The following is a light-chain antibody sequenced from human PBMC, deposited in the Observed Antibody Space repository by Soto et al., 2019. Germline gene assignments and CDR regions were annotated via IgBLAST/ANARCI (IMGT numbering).Light chain of an antibody. CDR1: QSVSSSY. Sequence: ERVMTQSPVTLSVSPGERATLSCRASQSVSSSYLAWYQQKPGQAPRLLIYGASNRATGIPDRFSGSGSGTDFTLTISRLEPEDFAVYYCQQYGSSGTFGQGTKVDI. CDR2: GAS. CDR3: QQYGSSGT. J-gene: IGKJ1*01. V-gene: IGKV3-20*01.